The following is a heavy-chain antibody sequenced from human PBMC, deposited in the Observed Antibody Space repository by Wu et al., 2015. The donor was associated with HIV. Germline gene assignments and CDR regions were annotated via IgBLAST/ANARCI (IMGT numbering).Heavy chain of an antibody. CDR3: ARDYYYYGSGSYRYYYYGMDV. D-gene: IGHD3-10*01. V-gene: IGHV1-69*13. J-gene: IGHJ6*02. Sequence: QVQLVQSGAEVKKPGSSVKVSCKASGGTFSSYAFSWVRQAPGRGLEWMGRIIPIFGTANYAQKFQGRVTITADESTSTAYMELSSLRSEDTAVYYCARDYYYYGSGSYRYYYYGMDVWGQGTTVTVSS. CDR1: GGTFSSYA. CDR2: IIPIFGTA.